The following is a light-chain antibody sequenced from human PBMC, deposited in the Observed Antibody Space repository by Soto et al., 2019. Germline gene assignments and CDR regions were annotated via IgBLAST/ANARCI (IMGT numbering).Light chain of an antibody. Sequence: AIRMTQSPSSFSASTGDRVTITCRASQGISSYLAWSQQKPGKAPKLLIYAASTLQSGLPSRFSGSGSGTDFTLTISCLQSEDFATYYCQQYYSYPLTFGGGTKVEIK. CDR2: AAS. V-gene: IGKV1-8*01. CDR3: QQYYSYPLT. J-gene: IGKJ4*01. CDR1: QGISSY.